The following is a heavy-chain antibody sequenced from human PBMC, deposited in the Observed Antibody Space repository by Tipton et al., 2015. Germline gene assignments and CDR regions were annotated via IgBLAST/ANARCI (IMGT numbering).Heavy chain of an antibody. J-gene: IGHJ5*02. D-gene: IGHD3-3*01. CDR2: ISSGSVYV. V-gene: IGHV3-21*06. CDR3: ARDRGYYESNFYEIDL. CDR1: GFRFSSYS. Sequence: SLRLSCAASGFRFSSYSMNWVRQAPGRRPEWVSSISSGSVYVCYADSVKDRFTISRDNAESSLYLQMNSLTAEDTAVYYCARDRGYYESNFYEIDLWGQGTLVTVSS.